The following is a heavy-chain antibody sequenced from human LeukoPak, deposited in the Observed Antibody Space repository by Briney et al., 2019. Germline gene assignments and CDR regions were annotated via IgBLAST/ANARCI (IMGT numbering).Heavy chain of an antibody. CDR2: IYYSGST. D-gene: IGHD2-2*01. Sequence: SETLSLTCTVSGGSISSSSYYWGWIRQPPGKELEWIGSIYYSGSTYYNPSLKSRVTISVDTSKNQFSLKLSSVTAADTAVYYCARRIVVVPAAYYYGMDVWGQGTTVTVSS. J-gene: IGHJ6*02. CDR3: ARRIVVVPAAYYYGMDV. CDR1: GGSISSSSYY. V-gene: IGHV4-39*01.